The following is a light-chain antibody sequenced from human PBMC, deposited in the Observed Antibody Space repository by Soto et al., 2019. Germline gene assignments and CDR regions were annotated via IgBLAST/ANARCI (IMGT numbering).Light chain of an antibody. J-gene: IGKJ5*01. Sequence: EIVLTQSPATLSLSPGERATLSCRASQSVSNYLAWYQEKPGQAPRLLIYDAFNRATGIPARFSGSGSGTDFTLTISSLEPEDFAVYYCQQRSNWPSITFGQGTRLEI. CDR2: DAF. V-gene: IGKV3-11*01. CDR3: QQRSNWPSIT. CDR1: QSVSNY.